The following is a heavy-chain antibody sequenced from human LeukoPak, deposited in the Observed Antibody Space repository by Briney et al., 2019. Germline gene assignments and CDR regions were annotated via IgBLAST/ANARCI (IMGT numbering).Heavy chain of an antibody. J-gene: IGHJ5*02. V-gene: IGHV4-59*11. CDR2: IYYSGST. CDR1: GGSIRRHY. CDR3: ARGIEAASTHWFDP. D-gene: IGHD6-13*01. Sequence: SETLSLTCTVSGGSIRRHYWSWIRQPPGKGLEWIGYIYYSGSTNYNPSLKSRVTISVDTSKNQFSLKLSSVTAADTAVYYCARGIEAASTHWFDPWGQGTLVTVSS.